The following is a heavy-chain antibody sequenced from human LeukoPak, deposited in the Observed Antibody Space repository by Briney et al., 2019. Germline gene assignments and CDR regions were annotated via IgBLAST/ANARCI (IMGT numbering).Heavy chain of an antibody. CDR2: INHSGST. CDR1: GGSFSGYY. V-gene: IGHV4-34*01. Sequence: SEILSLTCAVYGGSFSGYYWSWIRQPPGKGLEWIGEINHSGSTNYNPSLKSRVTISVDTSKNQFSLKLSSVTAADTAVYYCASGRDLGWYFDLWGRGTPVTVSS. D-gene: IGHD3-16*01. CDR3: ASGRDLGWYFDL. J-gene: IGHJ2*01.